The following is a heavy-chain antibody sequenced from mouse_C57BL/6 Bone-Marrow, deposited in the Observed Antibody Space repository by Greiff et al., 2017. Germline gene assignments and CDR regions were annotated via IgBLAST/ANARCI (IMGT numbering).Heavy chain of an antibody. CDR2: IYPGGGYT. V-gene: IGHV1-63*01. Sequence: VQLQESGAELVRPGTSVKMSCKASGYTFTNYWIGWAKQRPGHGLEWIGDIYPGGGYTNYNEKFKGKATLTADKSSSTAYMQFSSLTSEDSAIFYCARSKDYAMDYWGQGTSVTVSS. J-gene: IGHJ4*01. CDR1: GYTFTNYW. CDR3: ARSKDYAMDY.